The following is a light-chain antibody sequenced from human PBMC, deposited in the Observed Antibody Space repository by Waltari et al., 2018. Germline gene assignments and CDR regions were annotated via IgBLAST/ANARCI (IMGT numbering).Light chain of an antibody. CDR1: QNIRTR. J-gene: IGKJ2*01. CDR3: QQSSHIPYT. V-gene: IGKV1-39*01. Sequence: DVQMTQSPSSLSASIADRVTITCRASQNIRTRLIWYQQKPGRAPKVLIYEVSNLQSGDPSRFSGTGSGTDFTLTISSPQPEDSATYYCQQSSHIPYTFGQGTKLEIK. CDR2: EVS.